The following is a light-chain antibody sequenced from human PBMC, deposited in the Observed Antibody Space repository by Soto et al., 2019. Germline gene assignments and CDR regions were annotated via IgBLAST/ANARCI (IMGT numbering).Light chain of an antibody. Sequence: QTVVTQEPSFSVSPGGTVTLTCGLSSGSVSTSFYPSWYQQTPGQAPRALIYSTNTRSSGVPDRFSGSILGNKAALTITGAQADDESDYYFVLYMGGGIWVFGGGTKLTVL. J-gene: IGLJ3*02. CDR1: SGSVSTSFY. V-gene: IGLV8-61*01. CDR3: VLYMGGGIWV. CDR2: STN.